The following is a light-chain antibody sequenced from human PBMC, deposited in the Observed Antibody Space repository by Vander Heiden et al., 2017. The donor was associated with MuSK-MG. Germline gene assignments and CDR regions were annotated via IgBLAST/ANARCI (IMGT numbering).Light chain of an antibody. CDR2: DAT. CDR3: QQHDNLPPIT. CDR1: QNINNY. Sequence: DIQMTQSPSSLSASVGDRVIITCQASQNINNYLHWYKQKPVKSPKLLIYDATNLETGVPSRFSGSGCGTVFTFSISSRQPEDIGSYYCQQHDNLPPITFGQGTLVEIK. V-gene: IGKV1-33*01. J-gene: IGKJ5*01.